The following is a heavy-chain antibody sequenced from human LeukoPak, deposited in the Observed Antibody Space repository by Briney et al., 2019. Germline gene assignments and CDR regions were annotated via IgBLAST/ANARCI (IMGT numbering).Heavy chain of an antibody. CDR1: GGSFSGYY. CDR2: INHSGST. Sequence: MASETLSLTCAVYGGSFSGYYWSWIRQPPGKGLEWIGEINHSGSTNYNPSLKSRVTISVDTSKNQFSLKLSSVTAADTAVYYCARGIAAAGRYYYYYYGMDVWGQGTTVTVSS. D-gene: IGHD6-13*01. V-gene: IGHV4-34*01. J-gene: IGHJ6*02. CDR3: ARGIAAAGRYYYYYYGMDV.